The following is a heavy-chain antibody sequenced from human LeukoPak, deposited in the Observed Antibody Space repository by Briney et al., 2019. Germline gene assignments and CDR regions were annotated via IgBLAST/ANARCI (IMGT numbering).Heavy chain of an antibody. CDR1: GGSISSYY. Sequence: SETLSLTCTVSGGSISSYYWSWIRQPPGKGLEWIGYIYYSGSTNYNPSLKSRVTISVDTSKNQFSLKLSSVTAADTAVYYCARGSGSYGGAFGIWGQGTMVTVSS. J-gene: IGHJ3*02. V-gene: IGHV4-59*01. CDR2: IYYSGST. D-gene: IGHD1-26*01. CDR3: ARGSGSYGGAFGI.